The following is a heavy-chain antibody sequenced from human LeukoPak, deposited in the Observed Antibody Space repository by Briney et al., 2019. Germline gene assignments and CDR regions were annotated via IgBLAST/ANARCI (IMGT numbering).Heavy chain of an antibody. V-gene: IGHV4-34*12. CDR3: ATYYESSGYRLDY. CDR2: IIHSGST. D-gene: IGHD3-22*01. CDR1: GFTFSDYY. J-gene: IGHJ4*02. Sequence: GSLRLSCAASGFTFSDYYMSWIRQPPGKGLEWIGEIIHSGSTNYNPSLKSRVTVSIDNSKNQFSLELISVTATDTAVYYCATYYESSGYRLDYWGQGTLVTVSS.